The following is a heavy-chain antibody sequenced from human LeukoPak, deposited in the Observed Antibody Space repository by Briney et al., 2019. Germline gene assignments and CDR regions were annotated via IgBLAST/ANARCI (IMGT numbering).Heavy chain of an antibody. CDR3: ARGATNYHADY. CDR2: IWYDGSNK. CDR1: GXTFSSHG. D-gene: IGHD1-7*01. Sequence: ERSLRLSCAASGXTFSSHGMHWVRQAPGKGQEWVAVIWYDGSNKYYADSVKGRFTISRDNSENTLYLEMNSLRAEDTAVYYCARGATNYHADYWGQGTLVTVSS. J-gene: IGHJ4*02. V-gene: IGHV3-33*01.